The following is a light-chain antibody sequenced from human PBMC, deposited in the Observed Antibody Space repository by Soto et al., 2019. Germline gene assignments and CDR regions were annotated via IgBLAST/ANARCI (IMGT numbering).Light chain of an antibody. V-gene: IGLV2-11*01. CDR2: DVT. CDR1: SSDVGDYNY. CDR3: CSYAGSYTWV. J-gene: IGLJ3*02. Sequence: QSALTQPRSVSGCPGQSVTISCTGTSSDVGDYNYVSWYQQHPGKAPKLMIFDVTERPSGVPDRFSGSKSGNTASLTISGLQADNEADYYCCSYAGSYTWVFGGGTKLTVL.